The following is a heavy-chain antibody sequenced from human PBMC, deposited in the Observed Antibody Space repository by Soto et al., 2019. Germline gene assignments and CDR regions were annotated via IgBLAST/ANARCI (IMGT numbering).Heavy chain of an antibody. Sequence: GSLRLSCAASGFGVSNNYLTWVRQAPGKGLEWVSIIYTGGTAYYTDSVKGRFTISRDNSKNTLYLQMSSLRVEDTAIYYCAREGGGHGGFFDLWGQGTLVTVSS. CDR1: GFGVSNNY. D-gene: IGHD5-12*01. V-gene: IGHV3-53*01. CDR3: AREGGGHGGFFDL. J-gene: IGHJ4*02. CDR2: IYTGGTA.